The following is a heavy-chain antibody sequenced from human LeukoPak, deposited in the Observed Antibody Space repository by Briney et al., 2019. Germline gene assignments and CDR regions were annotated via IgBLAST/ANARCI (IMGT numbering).Heavy chain of an antibody. CDR2: INPNSGGT. J-gene: IGHJ3*02. Sequence: GASVKVSCKASGYTFTGYYMHWVRQAPGQGLEWMGWINPNSGGTNYAQTFQGRVTMTRDTSISTAYMELSRLRSDDTAVYYCASCIAVAGTDDAFDIWGQGTMVTVSS. V-gene: IGHV1-2*02. CDR3: ASCIAVAGTDDAFDI. D-gene: IGHD6-19*01. CDR1: GYTFTGYY.